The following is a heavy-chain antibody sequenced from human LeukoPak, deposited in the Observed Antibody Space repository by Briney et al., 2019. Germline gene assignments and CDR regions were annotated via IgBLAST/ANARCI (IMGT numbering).Heavy chain of an antibody. CDR1: GRSFSGYY. Sequence: SDTLSLTCAVYGRSFSGYYWRWLRQPPGKGLEWIGEINHSGSTNYNPSLKSRVTISVDTSKNQFSLKLSSVTAADTAVYHCARVWALDIVVVPAAHNWFDPWGQGTLVTVSS. J-gene: IGHJ5*02. CDR3: ARVWALDIVVVPAAHNWFDP. V-gene: IGHV4-34*01. D-gene: IGHD2-2*03. CDR2: INHSGST.